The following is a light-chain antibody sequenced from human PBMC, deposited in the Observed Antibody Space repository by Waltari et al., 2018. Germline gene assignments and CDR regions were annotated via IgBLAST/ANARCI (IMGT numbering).Light chain of an antibody. CDR1: SGHSSYA. CDR3: QTWGTGSWV. CDR2: LNSDGSH. Sequence: QLVLTQSPSASASLGASVKLTCTLSSGHSSYAIAWHQQQPEKGPRYLMKLNSDGSHSKSDGIPDRFSGSSSGAERYLTISSLQSEDEADYYCQTWGTGSWVFGGGTKLTVL. V-gene: IGLV4-69*01. J-gene: IGLJ3*02.